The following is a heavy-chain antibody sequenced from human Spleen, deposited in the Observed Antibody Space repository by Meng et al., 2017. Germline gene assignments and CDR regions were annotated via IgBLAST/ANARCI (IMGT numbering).Heavy chain of an antibody. Sequence: SCTVSGGSISSGGDYWSWIRQPAGKGLEWIGRIYANGGTQYTPSLKSRVTISVDTSKNQFSLNLSSVTAADTAVYYCARTHFGSGSYYYFDNWGQGTLVTVSA. V-gene: IGHV4-61*02. CDR2: IYANGGT. J-gene: IGHJ4*02. CDR1: GGSISSGGDY. CDR3: ARTHFGSGSYYYFDN. D-gene: IGHD3-10*01.